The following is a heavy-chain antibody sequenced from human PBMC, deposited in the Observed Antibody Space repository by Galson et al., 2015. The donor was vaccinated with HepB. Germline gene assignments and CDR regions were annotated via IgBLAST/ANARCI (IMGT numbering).Heavy chain of an antibody. CDR2: IIPIFGTA. V-gene: IGHV1-69*13. D-gene: IGHD4-23*01. Sequence: SVKVSCKASGGTFSRYAISWVRQAPGQGLEWMGGIIPIFGTANYAQKFQGRVTITADESTSTAYMELSSLRSEDTAVYYCARLTVVTPNYYYGMDVWGQGTTVTVSS. CDR1: GGTFSRYA. J-gene: IGHJ6*02. CDR3: ARLTVVTPNYYYGMDV.